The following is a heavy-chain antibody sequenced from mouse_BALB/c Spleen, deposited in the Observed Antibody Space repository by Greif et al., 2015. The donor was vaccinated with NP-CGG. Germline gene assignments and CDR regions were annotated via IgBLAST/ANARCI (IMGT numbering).Heavy chain of an antibody. Sequence: VKLVESGPGLVAPSQSLPITCTVSGFSLTGYGVNWVRQPPGKGLEWLGMIWGDGSTDYNSALKSRLSISKDNSKSQVFLKMNSLQTDDTARYYCARGDYGSSLYYAMDYWGQGTSVTVSS. J-gene: IGHJ4*01. CDR1: GFSLTGYG. CDR2: IWGDGST. D-gene: IGHD1-1*01. V-gene: IGHV2-6-7*01. CDR3: ARGDYGSSLYYAMDY.